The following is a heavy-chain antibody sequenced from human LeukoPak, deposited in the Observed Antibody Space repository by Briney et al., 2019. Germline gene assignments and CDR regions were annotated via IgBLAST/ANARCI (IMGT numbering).Heavy chain of an antibody. CDR1: GGSFSGYY. V-gene: IGHV4-4*07. CDR2: IYTSGST. CDR3: ARDSIVVVPAATVNYFDY. J-gene: IGHJ4*02. D-gene: IGHD2-2*01. Sequence: SETLSLTCAVYGGSFSGYYWSWIRQPAGKGLEWIGRIYTSGSTNYNPSLKSRVTISVDTSKNQFSLKLSSVTAADTAVYYCARDSIVVVPAATVNYFDYWGQGTLVTVSS.